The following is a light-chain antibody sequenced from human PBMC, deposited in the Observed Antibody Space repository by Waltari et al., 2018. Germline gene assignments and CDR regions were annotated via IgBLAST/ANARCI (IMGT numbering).Light chain of an antibody. CDR3: MQALQIPPT. V-gene: IGKV2-28*01. J-gene: IGKJ4*01. CDR2: LGS. Sequence: EIVMTQSPLSLPVTPGEPATISCRSSHTLLHTNGNNYLVWYLQKPGQSPQLLIYLGSNRASGVPDRFSGSGSGTDFTLKISRVEAEDVGVYYCMQALQIPPTFGGGTKV. CDR1: HTLLHTNGNNY.